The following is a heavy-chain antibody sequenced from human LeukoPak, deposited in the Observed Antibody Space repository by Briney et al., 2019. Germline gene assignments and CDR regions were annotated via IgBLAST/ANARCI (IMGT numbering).Heavy chain of an antibody. CDR2: IYSGGST. D-gene: IGHD6-19*01. CDR3: ARVHSGWYTADY. V-gene: IGHV3-53*01. J-gene: IGHJ4*02. Sequence: AGSLRLSCAASGFTVSSNYMSWVRQAAGKGLDWVSLIYSGGSTYYAASVKGRFTISRDNSKNTLYLQMNSLRAEETAVYYCARVHSGWYTADYWGQGTLVTVSS. CDR1: GFTVSSNY.